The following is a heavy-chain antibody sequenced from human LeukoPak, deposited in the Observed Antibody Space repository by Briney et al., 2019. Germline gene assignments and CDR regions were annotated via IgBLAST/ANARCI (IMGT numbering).Heavy chain of an antibody. D-gene: IGHD6-19*01. CDR2: IFYRGST. CDR3: ARNWVADSFDF. CDR1: GGSISNSTYC. Sequence: PSETLSLTGTVYGGSISNSTYCWGWVRQPPGKGREWIGSIFYRGSTYYTPSRKSRVTISVDTYKNQFSLKLTSVSAADTAMYFCARNWVADSFDFWGQGTMVTVSS. J-gene: IGHJ3*01. V-gene: IGHV4-39*01.